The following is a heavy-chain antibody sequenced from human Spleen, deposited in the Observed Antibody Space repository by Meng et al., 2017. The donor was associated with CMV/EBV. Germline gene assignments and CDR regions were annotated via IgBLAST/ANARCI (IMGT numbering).Heavy chain of an antibody. CDR1: FSTYA. CDR2: ISGSVGNI. CDR3: ARDVRGLDSMYTIAEGVDY. V-gene: IGHV3-11*04. D-gene: IGHD2-8*01. Sequence: FSTYAMSWVRQAPGKGLEWVSSISGSVGNIYYADSVKGRFTISRDNAKNSLYLQMNNLRAEDTAMYYCARDVRGLDSMYTIAEGVDYWGQGTLVTVSS. J-gene: IGHJ4*02.